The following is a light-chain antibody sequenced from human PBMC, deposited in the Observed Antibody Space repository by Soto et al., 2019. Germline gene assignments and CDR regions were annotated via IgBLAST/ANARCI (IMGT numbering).Light chain of an antibody. CDR3: QQYSNWPSWT. J-gene: IGKJ1*01. CDR2: GAS. V-gene: IGKV3-15*01. Sequence: EKMVTQSPATPSLSPGEKATPSFRAIQSVSSFLAWYQQKPGQAPRLLIYGASTRATGIPARFSGSGSGTEFTLTISSLQSEDFAVYYCQQYSNWPSWTFGQGTKV. CDR1: QSVSSF.